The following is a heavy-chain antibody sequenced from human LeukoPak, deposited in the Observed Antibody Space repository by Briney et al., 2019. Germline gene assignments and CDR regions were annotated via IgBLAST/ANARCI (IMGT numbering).Heavy chain of an antibody. Sequence: SETLSLTCAVYGGSFSGYYWSWIRQPPGKGLEWIGEINHSGSTNYNPSLKSRVTMSVDTSKNQFSLKLSSVTAADTAVYYCARGRYGSGSYYPLNFDYWGQGTLVTVSS. CDR3: ARGRYGSGSYYPLNFDY. CDR2: INHSGST. D-gene: IGHD3-10*01. V-gene: IGHV4-34*01. J-gene: IGHJ4*02. CDR1: GGSFSGYY.